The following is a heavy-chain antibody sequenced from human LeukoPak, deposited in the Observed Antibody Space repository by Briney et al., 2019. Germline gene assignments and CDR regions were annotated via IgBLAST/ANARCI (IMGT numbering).Heavy chain of an antibody. D-gene: IGHD3-10*01. V-gene: IGHV3-74*01. CDR1: GFTTSSYW. CDR3: VRGRGSYGWFDP. CDR2: ISGDGTAR. J-gene: IGHJ5*02. Sequence: GGSLRLSCAASGFTTSSYWMHWVRQVPGKGLVWVSRISGDGTARNYADSVKGRFTISRDDAKNTVDLQMNSLRGEDTAVYYCVRGRGSYGWFDPWGQGTLVTVSS.